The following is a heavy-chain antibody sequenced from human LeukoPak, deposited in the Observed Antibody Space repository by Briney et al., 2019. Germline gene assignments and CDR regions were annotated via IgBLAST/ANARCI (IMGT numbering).Heavy chain of an antibody. CDR3: ARGVTGVPAAFDY. Sequence: GASVKVSCKASGYTFTGYYMHWVRQAPGQGLEWMGWINPNSGGTNYAQKFQGRVTMTRDTSISTAYMELSRLRSDDTAVYYCARGVTGVPAAFDYWGQGTLVTVSS. V-gene: IGHV1-2*02. CDR2: INPNSGGT. CDR1: GYTFTGYY. J-gene: IGHJ4*02. D-gene: IGHD2-2*01.